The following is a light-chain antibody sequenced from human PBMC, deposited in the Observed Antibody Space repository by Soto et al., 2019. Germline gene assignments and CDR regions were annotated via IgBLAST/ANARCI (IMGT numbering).Light chain of an antibody. V-gene: IGKV3-15*01. CDR3: QHYSNWPQRYS. CDR2: NIL. J-gene: IGKJ2*01. CDR1: ESLSSN. Sequence: IMLRQCPCTLSVSPGERASLSCRASESLSSNVAWYQQKPGQAPRLLIYNILTKATGIPARFSGSGSGTEFTLTISSLQSEDFAVYFCQHYSNWPQRYSFGQGTKVDIK.